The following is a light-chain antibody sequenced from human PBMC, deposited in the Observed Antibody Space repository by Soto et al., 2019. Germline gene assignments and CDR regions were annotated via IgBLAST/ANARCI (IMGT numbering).Light chain of an antibody. CDR3: SSYTSSSTLVV. CDR1: SSDVGGYNL. CDR2: DVN. Sequence: QSVLTQPASVSGSPGQSITISCTGTSSDVGGYNLVSWYQQHPGKAPKLMIYDVNNRPSGVSNRFSGSKSGNTASLTISGLQAEDEADYYCSSYTSSSTLVVFGGGTQLTVL. V-gene: IGLV2-14*03. J-gene: IGLJ2*01.